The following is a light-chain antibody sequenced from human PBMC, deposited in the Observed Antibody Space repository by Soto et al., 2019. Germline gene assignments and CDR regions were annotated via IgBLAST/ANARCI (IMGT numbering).Light chain of an antibody. CDR1: NSDVGSYNL. CDR3: CSYAASSGAHWV. V-gene: IGLV2-23*02. Sequence: QSALTQPASVSGSPGQSITISCTGTNSDVGSYNLVSWYQHHPGKAPKLMIYEVSRRPSGVSNRFSGSKSGNTASLTISGLQAEDEADYFCCSYAASSGAHWVFGGGTKLTVL. CDR2: EVS. J-gene: IGLJ3*02.